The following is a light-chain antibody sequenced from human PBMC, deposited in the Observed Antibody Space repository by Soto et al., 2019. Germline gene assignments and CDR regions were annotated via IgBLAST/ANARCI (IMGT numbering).Light chain of an antibody. Sequence: QSALTQPPSASGSPGQSVTISCTGTSSDVGGYNFVSWYQHHPGKAPKLMIYEVSKRPSGVPDRFSGSKSGNTASLTVSGLQAEDEADYYGSSYAGSNIWVFGGGTKLTVL. V-gene: IGLV2-8*01. CDR3: SSYAGSNIWV. J-gene: IGLJ3*02. CDR1: SSDVGGYNF. CDR2: EVS.